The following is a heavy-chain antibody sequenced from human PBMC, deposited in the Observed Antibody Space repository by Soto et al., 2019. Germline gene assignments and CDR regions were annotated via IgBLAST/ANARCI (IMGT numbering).Heavy chain of an antibody. Sequence: QVQLVQSGAEVKKPGASVKVSCKASGYTFTNHGLTWVRQAPGQGLEWMGWISAYNGNTNYAQEFQGRVTLTTDTTTTTAFMELRSLTCGDTAVYYCARGFFWNYALDAWGQGTLVTVSS. CDR3: ARGFFWNYALDA. J-gene: IGHJ5*02. CDR2: ISAYNGNT. D-gene: IGHD1-7*01. CDR1: GYTFTNHG. V-gene: IGHV1-18*01.